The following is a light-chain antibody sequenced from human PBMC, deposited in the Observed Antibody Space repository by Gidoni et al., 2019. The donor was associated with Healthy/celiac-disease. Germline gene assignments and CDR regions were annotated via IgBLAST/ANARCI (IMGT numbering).Light chain of an antibody. V-gene: IGKV1-39*01. CDR1: QSISSY. Sequence: DIHMTQSPSSLSASVGDRVTITFRASQSISSYLKWYQQKPGKAPKLLIYAAASLQSGVPSRFSGSGAGTEVTLTISSLQPEEVATYYCQQSYSTPLTFGGGTKVEIK. CDR3: QQSYSTPLT. J-gene: IGKJ4*01. CDR2: AAA.